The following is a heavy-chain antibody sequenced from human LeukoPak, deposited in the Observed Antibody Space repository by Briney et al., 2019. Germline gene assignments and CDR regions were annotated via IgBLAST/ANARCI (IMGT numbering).Heavy chain of an antibody. CDR2: IYTSGST. V-gene: IGHV4-4*07. CDR1: GGSISSYY. J-gene: IGHJ4*02. CDR3: ARDQWTVVTAIWNSVYFDY. Sequence: SETLSLTCTVSGGSISSYYWSWIRQPAGKGLEWIGRIYTSGSTNYNPSLKSRATMSVDTSKNQFSLKLSSVTAADTAVYYCARDQWTVVTAIWNSVYFDYWGQGTLVTVSS. D-gene: IGHD2-21*02.